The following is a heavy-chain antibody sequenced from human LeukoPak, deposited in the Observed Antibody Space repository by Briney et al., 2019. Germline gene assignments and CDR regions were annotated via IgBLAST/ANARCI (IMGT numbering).Heavy chain of an antibody. CDR1: GYSFTTYW. D-gene: IGHD3-22*01. Sequence: GESLKISCKGSGYSFTTYWIGWVRPMPGKGLEWMGIIYPVDSDTNTRYSPSYQGQVTISVDKSISTAYLQWSSLKASDSAMYYCARHWTYHSSGSAFDIWGQGTLVTVSS. V-gene: IGHV5-51*01. CDR3: ARHWTYHSSGSAFDI. CDR2: IYPVDSDTNT. J-gene: IGHJ3*02.